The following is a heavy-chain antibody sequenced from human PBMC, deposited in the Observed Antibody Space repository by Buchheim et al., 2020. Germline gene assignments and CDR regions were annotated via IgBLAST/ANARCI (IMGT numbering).Heavy chain of an antibody. CDR1: GFTFSSYW. J-gene: IGHJ6*02. CDR3: ARDRTPRTGTTYYYYGMDV. D-gene: IGHD1-7*01. Sequence: EVQLVESGGGLVQPGGSLRLSCAASGFTFSSYWMSWVRQAPGKGLEWVANIKQDGSEKYYVDSVKGRLTISRDNAKNSLYLQMNSLRAEDTAVYYCARDRTPRTGTTYYYYGMDVWGQGTT. CDR2: IKQDGSEK. V-gene: IGHV3-7*01.